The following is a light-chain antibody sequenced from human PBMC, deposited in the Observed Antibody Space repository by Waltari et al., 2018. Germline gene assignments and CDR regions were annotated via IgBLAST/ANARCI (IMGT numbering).Light chain of an antibody. V-gene: IGLV2-8*01. CDR1: SSDVGAYNY. CDR2: EVT. CDR3: SSYAGSNNYV. J-gene: IGLJ1*01. Sequence: QSALTQPPSASGSPGQSVTISCTGTSSDVGAYNYVSWYQHHPGKAPKLMMYEVTKRPSGVPGRFSGSKSGNTASLTVSGLQAEDEADYYCSSYAGSNNYVFGTGTKVTVL.